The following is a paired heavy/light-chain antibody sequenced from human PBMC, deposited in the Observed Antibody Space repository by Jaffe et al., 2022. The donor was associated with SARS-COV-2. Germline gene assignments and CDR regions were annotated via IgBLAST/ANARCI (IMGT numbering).Light chain of an antibody. Sequence: NFMLTQPHSVSESPGKTVTISCTGSSGSIASNYVQWYQQRPGSAPTTVIYEDNQRPSGVPDRFSGSIDSSSNSASLTISGLKTEDEADYYCQSYDSSHWVFGGGTKLTVL. CDR3: QSYDSSHWV. J-gene: IGLJ3*02. CDR2: EDN. CDR1: SGSIASNY. V-gene: IGLV6-57*02.
Heavy chain of an antibody. J-gene: IGHJ4*02. V-gene: IGHV3-30-3*01. D-gene: IGHD3-22*01. Sequence: QVQLVESGGGVVQPGRSLRLSCAASGFTFSSYAMHWVRQAPGKGLEWVAVISYDGSNKYYADSVKGRFTISRDNSKNTLYLQMNSLRAEDTAVYYCASNSHITMIVGYFDYWGQGTLVTVSS. CDR2: ISYDGSNK. CDR3: ASNSHITMIVGYFDY. CDR1: GFTFSSYA.